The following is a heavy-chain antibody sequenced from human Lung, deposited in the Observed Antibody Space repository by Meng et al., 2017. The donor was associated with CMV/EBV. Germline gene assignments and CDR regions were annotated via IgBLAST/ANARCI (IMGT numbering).Heavy chain of an antibody. CDR3: AGVHYDISTGYQFDL. V-gene: IGHV4-61*03. CDR1: GASVSSYTNY. Sequence: SXTLSLXCTVSGASVSSYTNYWSWIRQSPGKGLEWIGYIYYTGSTKYTPSLKSRVTMSVDTSKNHFSLKLSSVTAADTAVYYCAGVHYDISTGYQFDLWGQGTXVTVYS. J-gene: IGHJ4*02. CDR2: IYYTGST. D-gene: IGHD3-9*01.